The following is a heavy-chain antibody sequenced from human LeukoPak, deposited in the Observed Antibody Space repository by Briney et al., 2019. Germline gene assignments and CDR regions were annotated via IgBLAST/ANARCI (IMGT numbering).Heavy chain of an antibody. D-gene: IGHD5-12*01. V-gene: IGHV3-30*02. CDR3: ARVRKYSGYYSWYFDL. CDR2: IRYDGSNK. CDR1: GFTFGSYG. Sequence: PGGSLRLSCAASGFTFGSYGMHWVRQAPGKGLEWVAFIRYDGSNKYYADSVKGRFTISRDNSKNTLYLQMNSLRAEDTAVYYCARVRKYSGYYSWYFDLWGRGTLVTVSS. J-gene: IGHJ2*01.